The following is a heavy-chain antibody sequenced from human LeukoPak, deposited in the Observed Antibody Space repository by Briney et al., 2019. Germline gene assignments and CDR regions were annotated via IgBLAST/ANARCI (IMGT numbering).Heavy chain of an antibody. CDR1: GFTFSTFW. V-gene: IGHV3-74*03. Sequence: PGGSLRLSCATSGFTFSTFWMHWVRQAPGKGLVWVSRINHDGSSTKYADSVKGRITISRDNAKNALFLQMNSLRVEDTAVYYCARAMTGYYLYYFDSWGQGTLVTVSS. CDR3: ARAMTGYYLYYFDS. CDR2: INHDGSST. J-gene: IGHJ4*02. D-gene: IGHD3-9*01.